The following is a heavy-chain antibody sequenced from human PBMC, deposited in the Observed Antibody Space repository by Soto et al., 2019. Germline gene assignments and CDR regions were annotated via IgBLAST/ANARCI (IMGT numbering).Heavy chain of an antibody. V-gene: IGHV4-4*07. D-gene: IGHD3-22*01. Sequence: SETLSLTCTVSGGSISSYYWSWIRQPAGKGLEWIGRIYTSGSTNYNPSLKSRVTMSVDTSKNQFSLKLSSVTAADTAVYYCARGWGYDSSGGLGYYYYYGMDVWGQGTTVTVSS. CDR1: GGSISSYY. J-gene: IGHJ6*02. CDR3: ARGWGYDSSGGLGYYYYYGMDV. CDR2: IYTSGST.